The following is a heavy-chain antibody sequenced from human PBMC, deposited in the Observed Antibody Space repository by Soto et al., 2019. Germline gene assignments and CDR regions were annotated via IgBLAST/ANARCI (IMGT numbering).Heavy chain of an antibody. D-gene: IGHD6-19*01. CDR3: ARDDGSPWWVAVARGYYYYYGMDV. V-gene: IGHV3-21*01. J-gene: IGHJ6*02. Sequence: NPGGSLRLSCAASGFTFSSYSMNWVRQAPGKGLEWVSSISSSSSYIYYADSVKGRFTISRDNAKNSLYLQMNSLRAEDTAVYYCARDDGSPWWVAVARGYYYYYGMDVWGQGTTVTVS. CDR2: ISSSSSYI. CDR1: GFTFSSYS.